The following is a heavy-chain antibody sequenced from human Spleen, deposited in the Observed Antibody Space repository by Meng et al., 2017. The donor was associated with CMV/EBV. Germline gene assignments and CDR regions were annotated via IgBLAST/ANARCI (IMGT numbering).Heavy chain of an antibody. V-gene: IGHV5-51*01. CDR1: GYTFTTYW. J-gene: IGHJ4*02. CDR3: ARVSQRMGVADY. CDR2: IYPGDSDT. D-gene: IGHD3-3*01. Sequence: GESLKISCRASGYTFTTYWIAWVRQMPGKGLEWMGVIYPGDSDTRYSSSFQGQVTISVDKSISTAYLQWSRLKASDTAIYYCARVSQRMGVADYWGQGTLVTVSS.